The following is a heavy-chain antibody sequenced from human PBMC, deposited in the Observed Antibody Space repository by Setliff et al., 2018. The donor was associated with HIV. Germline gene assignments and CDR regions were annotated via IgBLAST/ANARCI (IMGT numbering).Heavy chain of an antibody. J-gene: IGHJ4*02. CDR3: ARFSYGSVWLETDY. CDR1: GYTFSSYD. Sequence: EASVKVSCKASGYTFSSYDINWVRQAAGQGLEWMGWMNPNSGNTGYAQKFQGRVTMTRNTSISTAYMELSSLRSEDTAMYYCARFSYGSVWLETDYWGQGTLVTVSS. D-gene: IGHD6-25*01. CDR2: MNPNSGNT. V-gene: IGHV1-8*01.